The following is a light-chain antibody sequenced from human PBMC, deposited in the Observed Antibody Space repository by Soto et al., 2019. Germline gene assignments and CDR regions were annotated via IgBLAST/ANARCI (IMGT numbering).Light chain of an antibody. CDR3: QQYGSWT. V-gene: IGKV3-15*01. Sequence: EIVMTQSPATLSVSPGERATLSCSASQSVSSNLAWYQQKPGQAPRLLIYGASTRATGIPDRFSGSGSGTDFTLTISRLEPEDFAVYYCQQYGSWTFGQGTKV. J-gene: IGKJ1*01. CDR1: QSVSSN. CDR2: GAS.